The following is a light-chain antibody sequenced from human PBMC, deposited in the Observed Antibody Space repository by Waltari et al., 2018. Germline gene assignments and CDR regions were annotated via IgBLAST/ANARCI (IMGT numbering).Light chain of an antibody. J-gene: IGKJ1*01. V-gene: IGKV1-8*01. CDR1: QYISNY. Sequence: AFRMTQSPSSLSASTGDSVTITSRASQYISNYLAWFQQRPGKAPKLLIYEASTLQRGVPSRFSGSGSGTDFTLTITSLQSDDFATYYCQQYFNYPRTFGQGTRVEIE. CDR2: EAS. CDR3: QQYFNYPRT.